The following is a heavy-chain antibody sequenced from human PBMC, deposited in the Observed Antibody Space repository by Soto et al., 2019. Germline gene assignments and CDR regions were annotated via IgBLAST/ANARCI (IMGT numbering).Heavy chain of an antibody. J-gene: IGHJ6*02. D-gene: IGHD2-2*01. Sequence: GESLKISCKGSGYTFSTYWISWVRQMPGKGLEFLGRIHPTDSYTKYSPSFQGHVTISADKSISTAYLQWSSLEASDTAIYYCARTGAGSSSSYYYYYGMDVWGQGTTVTVSS. CDR2: IHPTDSYT. CDR3: ARTGAGSSSSYYYYYGMDV. V-gene: IGHV5-10-1*01. CDR1: GYTFSTYW.